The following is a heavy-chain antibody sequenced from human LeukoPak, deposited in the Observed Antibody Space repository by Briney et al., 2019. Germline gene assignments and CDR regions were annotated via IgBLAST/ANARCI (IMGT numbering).Heavy chain of an antibody. CDR3: ARVGRYYSSTGCYAGHFQH. CDR2: IYYSGTT. D-gene: IGHD2-2*01. Sequence: PSETLSLTCTVSGGSISSGDYYWSWIRHPPGKGLEWIGYIYYSGTTYYNPSLKSRVTISVDTSKNQFSLKLSSVTAADTAVYYCARVGRYYSSTGCYAGHFQHWGQGTLVTVSS. J-gene: IGHJ1*01. CDR1: GGSISSGDYY. V-gene: IGHV4-30-4*01.